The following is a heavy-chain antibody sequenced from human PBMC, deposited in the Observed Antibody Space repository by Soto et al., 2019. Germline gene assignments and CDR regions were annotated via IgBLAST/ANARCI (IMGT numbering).Heavy chain of an antibody. CDR2: IIPLLGLA. V-gene: IGHV1-69*02. CDR3: ARDPISSCYYGS. J-gene: IGHJ5*02. D-gene: IGHD6-19*01. CDR1: EGTFNTYT. Sequence: QVQLVQSGAEVKKPGSSVKVSCKASEGTFNTYTITWVRQAPGQGLEWMGRIIPLLGLADYAQKFQGRVTITADKSTSTAYMALRSLRSEDSAVYYCARDPISSCYYGSWGQGTLVTVSS.